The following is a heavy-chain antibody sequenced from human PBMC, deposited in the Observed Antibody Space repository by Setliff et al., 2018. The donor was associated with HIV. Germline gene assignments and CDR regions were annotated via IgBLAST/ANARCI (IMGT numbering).Heavy chain of an antibody. D-gene: IGHD6-13*01. Sequence: SETLSLTCTVSGVATDSNYWTWIRQSPGKGLEWIGYVYYGGITNYSPSLKSRVSISIDTSKNQFYLNLGSVTTADTAVYFCARGIRTAAAPTFDHWGQGALVTVAS. CDR2: VYYGGIT. CDR3: ARGIRTAAAPTFDH. J-gene: IGHJ4*02. CDR1: GVATDSNY. V-gene: IGHV4-59*01.